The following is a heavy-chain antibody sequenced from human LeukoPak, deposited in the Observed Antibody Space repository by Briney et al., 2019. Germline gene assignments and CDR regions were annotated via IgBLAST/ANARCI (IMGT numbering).Heavy chain of an antibody. Sequence: GGSLRLSCAASGFTVSSKYMSWVRQAPGKGVEWVSVIYSGGSTYYADSVKGRFTISRDNSKNTLYLEMNSLRAEDTAVYYCAREVGAAAGTGFDYWGQGTLVTVSS. V-gene: IGHV3-66*02. CDR3: AREVGAAAGTGFDY. CDR2: IYSGGST. CDR1: GFTVSSKY. D-gene: IGHD6-13*01. J-gene: IGHJ4*02.